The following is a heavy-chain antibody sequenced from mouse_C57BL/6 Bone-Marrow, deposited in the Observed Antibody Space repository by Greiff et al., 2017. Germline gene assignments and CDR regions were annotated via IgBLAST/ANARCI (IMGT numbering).Heavy chain of an antibody. CDR2: IDPEDGET. Sequence: VQLQQSGAELVKPGASVKLSCTASGFNITDYYMHWVKQRTEQGLEWIGRIDPEDGETKYAPKFKGKATLTADTSSNTAYLQLRSLTSEDTAVYYCARAYFSNCYWYFDVWGTGTTVTVSS. V-gene: IGHV14-2*01. D-gene: IGHD2-5*01. J-gene: IGHJ1*03. CDR1: GFNITDYY. CDR3: ARAYFSNCYWYFDV.